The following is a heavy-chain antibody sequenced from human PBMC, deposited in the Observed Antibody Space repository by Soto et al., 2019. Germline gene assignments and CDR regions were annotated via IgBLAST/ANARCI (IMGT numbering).Heavy chain of an antibody. J-gene: IGHJ6*03. CDR1: GYTFTSYA. CDR3: ARPRTRGGRTPDYNSNSMDV. CDR2: INAGNGNT. Sequence: QVQLVQSGAEVKKPGASVKVSCKASGYTFTSYAMHWVRQAPGQRLEWMGWINAGNGNTKYSQKFQGRVTITRDTSASTAYMELSGRRSKDRAVYYGARPRTRGGRTPDYNSNSMDVWGKGPRSPSP. D-gene: IGHD3-16*01. V-gene: IGHV1-3*01.